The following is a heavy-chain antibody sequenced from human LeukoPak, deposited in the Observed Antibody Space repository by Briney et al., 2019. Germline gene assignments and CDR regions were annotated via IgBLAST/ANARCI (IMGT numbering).Heavy chain of an antibody. J-gene: IGHJ6*02. V-gene: IGHV3-11*01. CDR1: GFTFSDYY. CDR2: ISSSGSTI. D-gene: IGHD4-23*01. CDR3: ARVDNGGNPHVYYYYYGMDV. Sequence: PGGSLRLSCAASGFTFSDYYMSWIRQAPGKGLEWVSYISSSGSTIYYADSVKGRFAISRDNAKNSLYLQMNSLRAEDTAVYYCARVDNGGNPHVYYYYYGMDVWGQGTTVTVSS.